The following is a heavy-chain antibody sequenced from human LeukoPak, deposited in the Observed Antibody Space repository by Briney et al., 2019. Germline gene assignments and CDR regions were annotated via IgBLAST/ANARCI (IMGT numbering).Heavy chain of an antibody. V-gene: IGHV4-59*01. Sequence: PSETLSLTCTVSGGSISSYYWSWIRQPPGKGLEWIGYIYYSGSTNYNPFLKSRVTISVDTSKNQFSLKLSSVTAADTAVYYCARGPIAVAGIDYWGQGTLVTVSS. CDR1: GGSISSYY. D-gene: IGHD6-19*01. CDR2: IYYSGST. CDR3: ARGPIAVAGIDY. J-gene: IGHJ4*02.